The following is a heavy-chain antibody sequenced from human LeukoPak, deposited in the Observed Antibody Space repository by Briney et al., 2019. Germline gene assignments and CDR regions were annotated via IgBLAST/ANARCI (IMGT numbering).Heavy chain of an antibody. D-gene: IGHD3-10*01. CDR3: ARVTTMVRGVIAAFDI. Sequence: GESLKISCKGSGYSFTSYWIGWVRQMPGKGLEWMGIIYPGDSDTRYSPSFQGQVTISADKSISTAYLQWSSLKASDTAMYYCARVTTMVRGVIAAFDIWGQGTMVTVSS. CDR1: GYSFTSYW. J-gene: IGHJ3*02. V-gene: IGHV5-51*01. CDR2: IYPGDSDT.